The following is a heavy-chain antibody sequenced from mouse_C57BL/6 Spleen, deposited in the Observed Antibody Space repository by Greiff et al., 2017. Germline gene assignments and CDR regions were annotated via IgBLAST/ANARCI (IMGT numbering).Heavy chain of an antibody. J-gene: IGHJ4*01. Sequence: EVKLVESGGGLVQPGGSLSLSCAASGFTFTDYYMSWVRQPPGKALEWLGFIRNKANGYTTEYSASVKGRFTISRDNSQSILYLQMNALRAEDSATYYCARFYYYDSFYAMDYWGQGTSVTVSS. V-gene: IGHV7-3*01. CDR1: GFTFTDYY. CDR3: ARFYYYDSFYAMDY. CDR2: IRNKANGYTT. D-gene: IGHD1-1*01.